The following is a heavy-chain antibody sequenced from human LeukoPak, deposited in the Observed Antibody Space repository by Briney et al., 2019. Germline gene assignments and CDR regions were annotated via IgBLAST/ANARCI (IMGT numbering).Heavy chain of an antibody. Sequence: PSETLSLTCTVSGGSISSSYWSWIRQPPGKGLEWMGYIYYSGITNYNPSLKSRASISVDTTKNQFSLKLSSVTAADAALYYCARGADSTGYYPLFYGMDVWGQGTTVTVSS. V-gene: IGHV4-59*08. CDR2: IYYSGIT. CDR1: GGSISSSY. J-gene: IGHJ6*02. CDR3: ARGADSTGYYPLFYGMDV. D-gene: IGHD3-22*01.